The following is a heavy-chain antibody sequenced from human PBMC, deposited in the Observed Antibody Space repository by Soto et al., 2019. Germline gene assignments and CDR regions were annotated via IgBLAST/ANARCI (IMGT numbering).Heavy chain of an antibody. D-gene: IGHD6-19*01. CDR1: GLTVSSNY. CDR3: ARDRIAVAGNPEYFQH. V-gene: IGHV3-66*01. CDR2: IYSGGST. J-gene: IGHJ1*01. Sequence: EVPLVESGGGLVQPGGSLRLSCAASGLTVSSNYMSWVRRAPGKGLEWVSVIYSGGSTYYADSVKGRFTISRDNSKNTLYLQMNSLRAEDTAVYYCARDRIAVAGNPEYFQHWGQGTLVTASS.